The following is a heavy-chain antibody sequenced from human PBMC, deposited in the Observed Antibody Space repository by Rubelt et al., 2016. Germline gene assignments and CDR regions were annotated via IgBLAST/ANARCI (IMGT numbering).Heavy chain of an antibody. CDR2: IYYSGST. V-gene: IGHV4-59*12. CDR3: ARMAGNYYGMDV. D-gene: IGHD5-24*01. CDR1: GGSISSYY. Sequence: QVQLQESGPGLVKPSETLSLTCTVSGGSISSYYWSWIRQPPGKGLEWIGYIYYSGSTNYNPSLKSRVTISVDTSKNQFSLKRSSVTAADTAVYYCARMAGNYYGMDVWGQGTTVTVSS. J-gene: IGHJ6*02.